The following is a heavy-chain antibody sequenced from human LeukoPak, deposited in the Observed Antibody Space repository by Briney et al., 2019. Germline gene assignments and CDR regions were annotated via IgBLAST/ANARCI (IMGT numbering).Heavy chain of an antibody. D-gene: IGHD1-26*01. CDR1: GGSISSYY. CDR3: ARLIVGATPDY. V-gene: IGHV4-59*12. Sequence: PSETLSLTCTVSGGSISSYYWSWIRQPPGKGLEWIGYIYYSGSTNYNPSLKSRVTISVDTSKNQFSLKLSSVTAADTAVYYCARLIVGATPDYWGQGTLVTVSS. CDR2: IYYSGST. J-gene: IGHJ4*02.